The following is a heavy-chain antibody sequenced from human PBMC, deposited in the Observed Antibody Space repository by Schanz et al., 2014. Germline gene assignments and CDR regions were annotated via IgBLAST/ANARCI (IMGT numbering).Heavy chain of an antibody. CDR3: VRDTDYHFDY. V-gene: IGHV3-23*01. CDR2: ITGSGGTT. Sequence: EVRLLESGGGLVQPGGSLRLSCVASGFTFNSYAMSWVRQAPGKGLEWVSAITGSGGTTHYADSVKGRFTISRDNSKNTLYLQLNSLRAEDTAVYYCVRDTDYHFDYWGQGTLVTVSS. CDR1: GFTFNSYA. D-gene: IGHD4-17*01. J-gene: IGHJ4*02.